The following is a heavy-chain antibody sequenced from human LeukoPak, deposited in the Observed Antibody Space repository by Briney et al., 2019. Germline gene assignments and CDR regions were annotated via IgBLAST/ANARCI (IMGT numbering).Heavy chain of an antibody. V-gene: IGHV4-59*01. CDR2: IYYSGST. J-gene: IGHJ4*02. Sequence: SETLSLTCTVSGRSISSYYWSWIRQPPGKGLEWIGYIYYSGSTNYNPSLKSRVTISVDTSKNQFSLKLSSVTAADTAVYYCAREPGIPSYFDYWGQGTLVTVSS. CDR1: GRSISSYY. CDR3: AREPGIPSYFDY. D-gene: IGHD1-14*01.